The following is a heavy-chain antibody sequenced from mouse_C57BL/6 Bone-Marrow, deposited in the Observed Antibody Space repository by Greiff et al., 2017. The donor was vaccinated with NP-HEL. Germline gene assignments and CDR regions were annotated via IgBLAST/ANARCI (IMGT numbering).Heavy chain of an antibody. D-gene: IGHD2-3*01. CDR1: GFTFSSYG. Sequence: EVMLVESGGDLVKPGGSLKLSCAASGFTFSSYGMSWVRQTPDKRLEWVATISSGGSYTYYPDSVKGRFTISRDNAKNTLYLQRSSLKSEDTAMYYCARSPIYDGLYYAMDYWGQGTSVTVSS. CDR3: ARSPIYDGLYYAMDY. V-gene: IGHV5-6*02. J-gene: IGHJ4*01. CDR2: ISSGGSYT.